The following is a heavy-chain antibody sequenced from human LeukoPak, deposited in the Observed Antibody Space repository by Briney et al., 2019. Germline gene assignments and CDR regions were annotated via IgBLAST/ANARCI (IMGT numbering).Heavy chain of an antibody. CDR1: GYTFTGYY. V-gene: IGHV1-2*02. D-gene: IGHD3-9*01. CDR3: ARDPKHYDILTGYYHLGYYYYGMDV. CDR2: INPNSGGT. Sequence: ASVKVSCEASGYTFTGYYMHWVRQAPGQGLEWMGWINPNSGGTNYAQKFQGRVTMTRDTSISTAYMELSRLRSDDTAVDYCARDPKHYDILTGYYHLGYYYYGMDVWGQGTTVTVSS. J-gene: IGHJ6*02.